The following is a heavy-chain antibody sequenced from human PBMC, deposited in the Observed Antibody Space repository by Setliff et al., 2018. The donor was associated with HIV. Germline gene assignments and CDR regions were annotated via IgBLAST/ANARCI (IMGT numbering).Heavy chain of an antibody. J-gene: IGHJ1*01. CDR2: IKEDGSEK. V-gene: IGHV3-7*01. CDR3: AKDGSGWSQL. CDR1: GVTLSAYW. D-gene: IGHD6-13*01. Sequence: GGSLRLSCVGSGVTLSAYWMTWVRQAPGKGLEWVANIKEDGSEKYYVDSVKGRFTTSRDNAKNSLYLQMNSLKGEDTAVYYCAKDGSGWSQLWGQGTLVTVSS.